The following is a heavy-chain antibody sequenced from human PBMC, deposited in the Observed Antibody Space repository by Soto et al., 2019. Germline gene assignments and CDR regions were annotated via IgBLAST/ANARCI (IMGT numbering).Heavy chain of an antibody. D-gene: IGHD5-18*01. CDR3: ARHHVDTAKPVYYYGMDV. CDR1: GGSISSSSYY. J-gene: IGHJ6*02. V-gene: IGHV4-39*01. CDR2: ISYSGST. Sequence: QLQLQESGPGLVTPSETLSLTCTVSGGSISSSSYYWGWIRQPPGKGLEWIGSISYSGSTYYNPALMSRVTISIDTSKNQDSLKRSSVTAADTAVYYCARHHVDTAKPVYYYGMDVWGQGTTVTVSS.